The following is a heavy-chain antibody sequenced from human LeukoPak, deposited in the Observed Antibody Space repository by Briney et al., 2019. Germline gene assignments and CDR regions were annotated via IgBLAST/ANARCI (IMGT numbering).Heavy chain of an antibody. Sequence: PGGSLRLSCAASGFTFDDYAMHWVRHAPGKGLEWVSGISWNSGNIGYADSVKGRFTISRDNAKNSLYLQMNSLRAEDTALYYCTKGYCISTSCFTDYWGQGTLVTVSS. CDR3: TKGYCISTSCFTDY. V-gene: IGHV3-9*01. CDR1: GFTFDDYA. CDR2: ISWNSGNI. D-gene: IGHD2-2*02. J-gene: IGHJ4*02.